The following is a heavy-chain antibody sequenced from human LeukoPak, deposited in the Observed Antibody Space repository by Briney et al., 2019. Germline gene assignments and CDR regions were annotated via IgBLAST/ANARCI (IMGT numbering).Heavy chain of an antibody. CDR3: ARVGQAHYYDILTGYYPYYYYYMDV. CDR1: GFTFSDYY. Sequence: PGGSLRLSCAASGFTFSDYYMSWIRQAPGKGLEWVSYISSSGSTIYYADSVKGRFTISRDNAKNSLYLQMNSLRAEDTAVYYCARVGQAHYYDILTGYYPYYYYYMDVWGKGTTATISS. D-gene: IGHD3-9*01. CDR2: ISSSGSTI. J-gene: IGHJ6*03. V-gene: IGHV3-11*01.